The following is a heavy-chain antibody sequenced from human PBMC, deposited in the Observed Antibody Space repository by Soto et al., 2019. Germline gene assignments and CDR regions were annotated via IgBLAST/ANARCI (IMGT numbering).Heavy chain of an antibody. V-gene: IGHV4-34*01. Sequence: PSEPLSLTCAVYGGSFSGYYWSWIRQPPGKGLEWIGEINHSGSTNYNPSLKSRVTISVDTSKNQFSLKLSSVTAADTAVYYCARGAIAAAGETYYYYYMDVWGKGTTVTVSS. D-gene: IGHD6-13*01. CDR1: GGSFSGYY. CDR3: ARGAIAAAGETYYYYYMDV. CDR2: INHSGST. J-gene: IGHJ6*03.